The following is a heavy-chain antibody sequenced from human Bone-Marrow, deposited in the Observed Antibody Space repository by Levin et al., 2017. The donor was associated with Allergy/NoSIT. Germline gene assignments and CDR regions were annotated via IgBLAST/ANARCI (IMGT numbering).Heavy chain of an antibody. V-gene: IGHV3-23*01. CDR2: ISGSDGST. CDR1: GFTFSNYA. Sequence: GGSLRLSCAASGFTFSNYAMSWVRQAPGKGLEWVSLISGSDGSTYYADSVKGRFTISRDNPKNTMYLQMNSLRVEDTAVYYCAKDLYGDYTSDYWGQGALVTVSS. J-gene: IGHJ4*02. D-gene: IGHD4-17*01. CDR3: AKDLYGDYTSDY.